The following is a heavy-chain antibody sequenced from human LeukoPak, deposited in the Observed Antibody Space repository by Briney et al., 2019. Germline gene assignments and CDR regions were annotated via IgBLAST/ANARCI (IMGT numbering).Heavy chain of an antibody. V-gene: IGHV1-69*13. D-gene: IGHD3-10*01. CDR3: ARALLPQYGFDP. CDR2: IIPIFGTA. CDR1: GGTFSSYA. Sequence: SVTVSCKASGGTFSSYAISWVRQAPGQGLKWMGGIIPIFGTANYAQKFQGRVTITADESTSTAYMELSSLRSEDTAVYYCARALLPQYGFDPWGQGTLVTVSS. J-gene: IGHJ5*02.